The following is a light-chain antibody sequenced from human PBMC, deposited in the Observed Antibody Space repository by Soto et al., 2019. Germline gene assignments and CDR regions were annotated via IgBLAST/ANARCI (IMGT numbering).Light chain of an antibody. Sequence: QSALTQPASVSGSPGQSITISCTGTSSDVGGYNYVSWYQQHPGKAPKLMIYDVSNRPSGVSNRFSGSKSGNTASLTISGLHAEDEADYYCSSYTRSSTRYVFGTGTKVTVL. CDR2: DVS. CDR1: SSDVGGYNY. J-gene: IGLJ1*01. CDR3: SSYTRSSTRYV. V-gene: IGLV2-14*01.